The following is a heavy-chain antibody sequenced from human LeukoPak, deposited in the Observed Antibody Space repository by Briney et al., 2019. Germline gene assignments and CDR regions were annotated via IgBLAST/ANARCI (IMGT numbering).Heavy chain of an antibody. V-gene: IGHV3-74*01. CDR1: GFTFSSYG. J-gene: IGHJ6*02. CDR3: ARGNYGMDV. Sequence: GGSLRLSCAASGFTFSSYGMHWVRRAPGKGLEWVSRINADGSATSSADAVKGRFTISRDNAKNTLYLQLNSLRAEDTAVYYCARGNYGMDVWGQGTTVIVSS. CDR2: INADGSAT.